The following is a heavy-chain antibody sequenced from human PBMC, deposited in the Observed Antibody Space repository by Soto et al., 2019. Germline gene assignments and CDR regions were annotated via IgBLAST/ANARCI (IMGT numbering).Heavy chain of an antibody. CDR1: GFSLSTSGVG. CDR2: IYWNDDK. Sequence: SGPTLVNPTQTLTLTCTFSGFSLSTSGVGGGWIRQPPGKALEWLALIYWNDDKRYSPSLKSRLTITKVPSKNQVVLTMTDMDPVDTATYYCARRRVSDYNYGMDVWGQGTTVNVSS. V-gene: IGHV2-5*01. CDR3: ARRRVSDYNYGMDV. J-gene: IGHJ6*02.